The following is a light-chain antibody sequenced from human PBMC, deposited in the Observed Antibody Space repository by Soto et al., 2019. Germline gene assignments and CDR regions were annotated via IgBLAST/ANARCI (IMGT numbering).Light chain of an antibody. V-gene: IGKV3-15*01. CDR3: QQYNNWPLT. Sequence: EVVMTQSPATLSVSLGDIATLSCRASQSVSSNLAWYQQKPGQAPRLLIYGASTRATGIPARFSGSGSGTEFTLTISSLQSEDFAVYSCQQYNNWPLTFGGGTKVEIK. CDR1: QSVSSN. CDR2: GAS. J-gene: IGKJ4*01.